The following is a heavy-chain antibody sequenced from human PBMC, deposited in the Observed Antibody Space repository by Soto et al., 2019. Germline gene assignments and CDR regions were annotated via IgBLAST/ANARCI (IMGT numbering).Heavy chain of an antibody. J-gene: IGHJ4*02. D-gene: IGHD4-17*01. CDR2: IYWDDSK. V-gene: IGHV2-5*02. CDR1: GFSLSTNGVG. CDR3: AKKGGGDYILGY. Sequence: QITLKESGPPLVKPTQTLTLTCTFSGFSLSTNGVGVGWIRQPPGKALEWLALIYWDDSKHYSPSLKSRLTITKDTSRNQVVLTMTNMDPVDTATYFCAKKGGGDYILGYWGKGTLVTVSS.